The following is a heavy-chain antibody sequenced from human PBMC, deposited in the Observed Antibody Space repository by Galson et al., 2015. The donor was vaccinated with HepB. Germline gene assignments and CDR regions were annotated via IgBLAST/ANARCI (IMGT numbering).Heavy chain of an antibody. CDR1: GYVFRAYW. CDR2: INSDGSTA. J-gene: IGHJ4*02. D-gene: IGHD5-24*01. V-gene: IGHV3-74*01. Sequence: SLRLSCAASGYVFRAYWAHWVRQVPGKGLVWVARINSDGSTAKYADAVRGRFTISRDNTKDMMYLQMDSLRVDDTAIYFCTRGTADNFDTGGQGTLVSVSS. CDR3: TRGTADNFDT.